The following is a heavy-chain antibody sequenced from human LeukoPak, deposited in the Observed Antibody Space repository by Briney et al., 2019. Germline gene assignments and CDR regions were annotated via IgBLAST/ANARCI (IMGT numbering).Heavy chain of an antibody. CDR3: ARSQMVYATGGID. Sequence: ASVKVSCKASGGTFSSYAISWVRQAPGQGLEWMGQINPNSGGTNYAQKLQGRVTMTRDTSISTAYMELSRLRSDDTAVYYCARSQMVYATGGIDWGQGTLVTVYS. J-gene: IGHJ4*02. D-gene: IGHD2-8*01. V-gene: IGHV1-2*06. CDR2: INPNSGGT. CDR1: GGTFSSYA.